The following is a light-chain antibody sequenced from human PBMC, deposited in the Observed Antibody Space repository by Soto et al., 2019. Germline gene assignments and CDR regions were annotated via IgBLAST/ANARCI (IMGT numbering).Light chain of an antibody. CDR2: DVS. Sequence: QSALTQPASVSGSPGQSITISCTGTSSDVGSYNYVSWYQQHPGKSSKFMIYDVSNRPSGVSNLFSGSKSGNTASLTISGLQAEDEADYYCSSYTTSNTRQIVFGTGTKVTVL. J-gene: IGLJ1*01. CDR1: SSDVGSYNY. CDR3: SSYTTSNTRQIV. V-gene: IGLV2-14*01.